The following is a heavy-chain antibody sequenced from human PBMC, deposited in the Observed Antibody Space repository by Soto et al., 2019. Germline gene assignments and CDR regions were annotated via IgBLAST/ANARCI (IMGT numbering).Heavy chain of an antibody. J-gene: IGHJ5*02. CDR2: IYYSGST. CDR1: GGSISSYY. CDR3: ARGISSSPGALTNGFDP. V-gene: IGHV4-59*01. Sequence: SETLSLTCTVSGGSISSYYWSWIRQPPGKGLEWIGYIYYSGSTNYNPSLKSRVTISVDTSKNQFSLKLSSVTAADTAVYYRARGISSSPGALTNGFDPWGQGTLVTVAS. D-gene: IGHD6-6*01.